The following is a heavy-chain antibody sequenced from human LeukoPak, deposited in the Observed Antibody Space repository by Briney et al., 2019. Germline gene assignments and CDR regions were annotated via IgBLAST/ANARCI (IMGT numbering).Heavy chain of an antibody. V-gene: IGHV1-69*13. CDR3: ASSIVSGYCSGGSCLYYFDY. CDR2: IIPIFGTA. CDR1: GYTFTSYG. J-gene: IGHJ4*02. Sequence: SVKVSCKASGYTFTSYGISWVRQAPGQGLEWMGGIIPIFGTANYAQKFQGRVTITADESTSTAYMELSSLRSEDTAVYYCASSIVSGYCSGGSCLYYFDYWGQGTLVTVSS. D-gene: IGHD2-15*01.